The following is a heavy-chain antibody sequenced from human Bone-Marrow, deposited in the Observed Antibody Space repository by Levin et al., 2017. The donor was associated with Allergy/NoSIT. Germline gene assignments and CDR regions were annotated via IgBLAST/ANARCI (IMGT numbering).Heavy chain of an antibody. CDR2: ISYDGSNK. V-gene: IGHV3-30-3*01. D-gene: IGHD2-2*02. J-gene: IGHJ3*02. CDR3: ARRGNCISTSCYRLYDAFDI. Sequence: PGESLKISCAASGFTFSSYAMHWVRQAPGKGLEWVAVISYDGSNKYYADSVKGRFTISRDNSKNTLYLQMNSLRAEDTAVYYCARRGNCISTSCYRLYDAFDIWGQGTMVTVSS. CDR1: GFTFSSYA.